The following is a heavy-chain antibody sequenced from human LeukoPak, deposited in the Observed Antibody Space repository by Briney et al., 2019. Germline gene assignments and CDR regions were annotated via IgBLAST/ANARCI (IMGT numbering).Heavy chain of an antibody. CDR1: GFTFISYA. V-gene: IGHV3-23*01. CDR3: ARDEAGIRYFDWLLDY. Sequence: GGSLRLSCSASGFTFISYAMIWVRQAPEKGLEWVSGISGSGVNTYYADSVKGRFTISRDSYRDTLYLQMNSLRAEDTAVYYCARDEAGIRYFDWLLDYWGQGILVTVSS. J-gene: IGHJ4*02. CDR2: ISGSGVNT. D-gene: IGHD3-9*01.